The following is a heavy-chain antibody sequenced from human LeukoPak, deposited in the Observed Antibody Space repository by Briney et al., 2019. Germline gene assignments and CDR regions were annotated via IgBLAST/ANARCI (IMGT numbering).Heavy chain of an antibody. Sequence: ASVKVSCKASGYTFTSYGISWVRQAPGQGLEWMGWISAYNGNTNYAQKLQGRVTMTTDTSTSTAYMELRSLRSDDTAVYYCARRTALDCSSTSCYFNYYYYGMDVWGQGTTVTVSS. CDR3: ARRTALDCSSTSCYFNYYYYGMDV. CDR1: GYTFTSYG. D-gene: IGHD2-2*01. V-gene: IGHV1-18*01. J-gene: IGHJ6*02. CDR2: ISAYNGNT.